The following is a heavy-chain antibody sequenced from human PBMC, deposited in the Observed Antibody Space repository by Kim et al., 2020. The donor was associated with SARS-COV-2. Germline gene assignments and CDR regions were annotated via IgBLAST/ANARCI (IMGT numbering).Heavy chain of an antibody. Sequence: SETLSLTCTVSGGSISSSSYSWGWIRQPQGKGLEWIGSIYYSGSTYYTPSLTSRVTMSMDTPKSQFSLSLSSVTAADTAVYYCARRGRMAGTSVVSPYYFDFWGQGTLVTVSS. CDR3: ARRGRMAGTSVVSPYYFDF. J-gene: IGHJ4*02. V-gene: IGHV4-39*01. D-gene: IGHD6-19*01. CDR1: GGSISSSSYS. CDR2: IYYSGST.